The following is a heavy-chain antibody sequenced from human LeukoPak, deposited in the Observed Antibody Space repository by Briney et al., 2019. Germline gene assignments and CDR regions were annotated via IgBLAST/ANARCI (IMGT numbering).Heavy chain of an antibody. CDR2: INAGNGNT. J-gene: IGHJ4*02. CDR3: ARVARVLSIAAAGPLHY. D-gene: IGHD6-13*01. Sequence: ASVKVSCKASGYTFTSYYMHWVRQAPGQGLEWMGWINAGNGNTKYSQKFQGRVTITRDTSASTAYMELSSLRSEDTAVYYCARVARVLSIAAAGPLHYWGQGTLVTVSS. CDR1: GYTFTSYY. V-gene: IGHV1-3*01.